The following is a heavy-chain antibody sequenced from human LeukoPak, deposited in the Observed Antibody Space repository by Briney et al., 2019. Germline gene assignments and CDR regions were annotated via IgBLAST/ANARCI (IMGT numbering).Heavy chain of an antibody. D-gene: IGHD2-2*01. CDR1: GVTSRGYA. V-gene: IGHV3-23*01. Sequence: GGALRLSCAPSGVTSRGYAMSWVPEAPGKGGEWVSAISGSGGMTYSADSARGRFTISRDNSKNTLYLQMNSLRAEDTAVYYCAKESNYQLPPSGRGYYMDVWGKETTVIVSS. CDR2: ISGSGGMT. CDR3: AKESNYQLPPSGRGYYMDV. J-gene: IGHJ6*03.